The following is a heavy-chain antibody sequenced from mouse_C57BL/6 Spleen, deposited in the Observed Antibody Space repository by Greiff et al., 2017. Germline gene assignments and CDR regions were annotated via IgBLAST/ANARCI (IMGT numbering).Heavy chain of an antibody. J-gene: IGHJ4*01. CDR3: ARHVERDYLYSIDY. CDR2: ISSGGSYT. Sequence: EVQGVESGGDLVKPGGSLKLSCAASGFTFSSYGMSWVRQTPDKRLEWVATISSGGSYTYYPDSVKGRFTFSRDNAKNTQYMQMSSLKSEDTAMYYCARHVERDYLYSIDYWGQGTSVTVSS. V-gene: IGHV5-6*01. CDR1: GFTFSSYG. D-gene: IGHD2-4*01.